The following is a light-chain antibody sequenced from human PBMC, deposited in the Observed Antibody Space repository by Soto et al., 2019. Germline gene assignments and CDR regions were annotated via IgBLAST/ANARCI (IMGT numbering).Light chain of an antibody. J-gene: IGKJ1*01. Sequence: ALQRISTPCYRAASGRGVVPSSCRASQGIGNALGWYQQKPGKPPKVLIYGASNLQSGVPPRFSGSGSSTEFNLALRTLQPEESATSICLQDINSPWTFGQGTKVDIK. CDR1: QGIGNA. V-gene: IGKV1-6*01. CDR3: LQDINSPWT. CDR2: GAS.